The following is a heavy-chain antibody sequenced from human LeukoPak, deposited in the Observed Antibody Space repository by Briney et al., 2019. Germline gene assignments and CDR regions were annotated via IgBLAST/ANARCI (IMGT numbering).Heavy chain of an antibody. CDR1: GYTLTELS. D-gene: IGHD2-2*01. CDR3: ATSSDTAVPPFDY. CDR2: FDPEDGET. J-gene: IGHJ4*02. Sequence: ASVKVSCKVSGYTLTELSMHWVRQAPGKGLEWMGGFDPEDGETIYAQKFQGRVTMTEDTSTDTAYMELSSLRSEDTAVYYYATSSDTAVPPFDYWGQGTLVTVSS. V-gene: IGHV1-24*01.